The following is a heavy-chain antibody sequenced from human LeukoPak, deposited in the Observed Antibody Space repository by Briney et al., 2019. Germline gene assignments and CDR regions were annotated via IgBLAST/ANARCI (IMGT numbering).Heavy chain of an antibody. J-gene: IGHJ4*02. V-gene: IGHV4-30-2*01. Sequence: NPSETLSLTCAVSGGSVSSGAYSWTWIRQPPGEGLEWIGSFSHSGSTSYNPSLKSRVTISVDRSKNQFSLKLSSVTAADTAVYYCAREPSEWELLVWGQGTLVTVSS. CDR1: GGSVSSGAYS. CDR3: AREPSEWELLV. CDR2: FSHSGST. D-gene: IGHD1-26*01.